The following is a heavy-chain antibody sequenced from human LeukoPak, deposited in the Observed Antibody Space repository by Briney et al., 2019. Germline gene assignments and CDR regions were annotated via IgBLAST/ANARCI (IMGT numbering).Heavy chain of an antibody. J-gene: IGHJ4*02. V-gene: IGHV3-33*06. CDR1: GFTFSSYG. D-gene: IGHD3-22*01. CDR2: IWFDGTEK. Sequence: PGGSLRLSCAASGFTFSSYGMHWVRQAPGKGLEWVAVIWFDGTEKYYADSVKGRFTISRDNSKNMVYLQMNSLRAEDTAVYYCAKDSQRDYYDSSGFSHWGPGTLVTVSS. CDR3: AKDSQRDYYDSSGFSH.